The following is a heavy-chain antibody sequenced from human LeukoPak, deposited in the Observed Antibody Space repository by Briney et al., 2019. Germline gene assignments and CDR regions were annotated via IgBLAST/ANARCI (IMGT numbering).Heavy chain of an antibody. CDR3: ARELIDFHDHTNKGFFDS. CDR1: GYTFTGYY. Sequence: ASVKVSCKTSGYTFTGYYIHLLRQAPGQGLEWMAWIDPNSGGTNYAHKFQGRVTMTRDTSISTAYMEVSSLRSDDTAVYYCARELIDFHDHTNKGFFDSRGQGTLVTVSS. V-gene: IGHV1-2*02. CDR2: IDPNSGGT. J-gene: IGHJ4*02. D-gene: IGHD3/OR15-3a*01.